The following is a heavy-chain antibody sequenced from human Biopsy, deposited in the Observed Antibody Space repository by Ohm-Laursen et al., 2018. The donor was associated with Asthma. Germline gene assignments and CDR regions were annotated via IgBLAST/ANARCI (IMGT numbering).Heavy chain of an antibody. CDR3: ARDRSYSGSAGFGHYYGMDV. V-gene: IGHV4-31*02. D-gene: IGHD5-12*01. J-gene: IGHJ6*02. CDR1: GGTISSRGGHY. CDR2: IYYSGST. Sequence: SQTLSLTCTVSGGTISSRGGHYWSWIRQHPGKGLEWIGYIYYSGSTYYNPSLKSRVTISVDTSKNQFSLKVRSVTAADTAVYYCARDRSYSGSAGFGHYYGMDVWGQGTTVTVSS.